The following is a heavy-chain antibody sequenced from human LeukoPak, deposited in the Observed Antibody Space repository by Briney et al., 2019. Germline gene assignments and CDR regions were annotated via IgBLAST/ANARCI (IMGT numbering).Heavy chain of an antibody. J-gene: IGHJ4*02. CDR3: ARDLDSNYVRCFDY. CDR2: INPNSGGT. Sequence: ASVKVSCKASGYTFTGYYMHWVRQAPGQGLEWMGWINPNSGGTNYAQKFQGRVTMTRDTSTSTAYMELSRLRSDDTAVYYCARDLDSNYVRCFDYWGQGTLVTVSS. D-gene: IGHD4-4*01. CDR1: GYTFTGYY. V-gene: IGHV1-2*02.